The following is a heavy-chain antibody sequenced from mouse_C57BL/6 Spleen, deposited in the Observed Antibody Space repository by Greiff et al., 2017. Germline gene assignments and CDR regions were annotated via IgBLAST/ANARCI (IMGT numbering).Heavy chain of an antibody. V-gene: IGHV1-42*01. Sequence: EVQLQQSGPELVKPGASVKISCKASGYSFTGYYMNWVKQSPEKSLEWIGEINPSTGGTTYNQKFKAKATLTVDKSSSTAYMQLKSLTSEDSAVYYCARPFITTVVPYWYFDVWGTGTTVTVSS. D-gene: IGHD1-1*01. J-gene: IGHJ1*03. CDR2: INPSTGGT. CDR1: GYSFTGYY. CDR3: ARPFITTVVPYWYFDV.